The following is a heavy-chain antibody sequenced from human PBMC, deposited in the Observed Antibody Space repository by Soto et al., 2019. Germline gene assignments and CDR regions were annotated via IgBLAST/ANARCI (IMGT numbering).Heavy chain of an antibody. Sequence: QVQLQESGPGLVKPSETLSLTCTVSGGSVSSGSYYWSWIRQPPGKGLEWIGYIYYSGSTNYNPSLKVRVSKPGDTSKTPFPRKRGSVTAAATAVYTCASRDKGGSDWYYLDSGGQGTLVTFSS. CDR1: GGSVSSGSYY. CDR3: ASRDKGGSDWYYLDS. V-gene: IGHV4-61*01. J-gene: IGHJ4*02. D-gene: IGHD5-12*01. CDR2: IYYSGST.